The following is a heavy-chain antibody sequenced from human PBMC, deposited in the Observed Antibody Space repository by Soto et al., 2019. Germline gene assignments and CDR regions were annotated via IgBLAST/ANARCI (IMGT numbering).Heavy chain of an antibody. J-gene: IGHJ4*02. Sequence: GGSLRLSCAASGFTFNSYSMNWVRQAPGKGLEWVSSMSRSSRYIYYADSVKGRFTISRDNAKNSVYLQMNSLRAEDTAVYYCARDGAVAATLANYFDYWGQGTLVTVS. V-gene: IGHV3-21*01. D-gene: IGHD2-15*01. CDR1: GFTFNSYS. CDR3: ARDGAVAATLANYFDY. CDR2: MSRSSRYI.